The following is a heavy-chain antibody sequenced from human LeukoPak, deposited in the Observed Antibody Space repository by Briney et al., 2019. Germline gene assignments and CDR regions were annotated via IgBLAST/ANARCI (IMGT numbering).Heavy chain of an antibody. CDR3: ARRFLTISEPNAFDI. V-gene: IGHV4-34*01. CDR2: INHSGST. J-gene: IGHJ3*02. D-gene: IGHD3-3*01. CDR1: GGSFSGYY. Sequence: SETLSLTCAVYGGSFSGYYWSWIRQPPGKGLEWIGEINHSGSTNYNPSLKSRVTISVDTSKNQFSLKLSSVTAADTAVYYCARRFLTISEPNAFDIWGQGTMVTVSS.